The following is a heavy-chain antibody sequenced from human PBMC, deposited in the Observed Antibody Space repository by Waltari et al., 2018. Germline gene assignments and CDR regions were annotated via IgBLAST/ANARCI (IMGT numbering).Heavy chain of an antibody. CDR2: IIPIFGTA. Sequence: QVQLVQSGAEVKKPGSSVKVSCKASGGTFSSYAISWVRQAPGQGLGWMGGIIPIFGTANYAQKFQGRVTITADESTSTAYMELGSLRSEDTAVYYCARSITMIVVVTSDDAFDIWGQGTMVTVSS. J-gene: IGHJ3*02. D-gene: IGHD3-22*01. CDR3: ARSITMIVVVTSDDAFDI. V-gene: IGHV1-69*01. CDR1: GGTFSSYA.